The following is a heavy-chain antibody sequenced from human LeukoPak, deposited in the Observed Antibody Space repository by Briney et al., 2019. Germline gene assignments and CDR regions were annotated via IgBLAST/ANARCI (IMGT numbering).Heavy chain of an antibody. J-gene: IGHJ5*02. CDR1: GGSFSGYY. V-gene: IGHV4-34*01. Sequence: KPSETLSLTCAVYGGSFSGYYWGWIRQPPGKGLQWIGEITHNGYTNYNPALKSRVTISIDTSKNEFSLKVSSVTAADMAIYYCAASGGPTNWFDPWGQGTLVTVSS. D-gene: IGHD3-10*01. CDR3: AASGGPTNWFDP. CDR2: ITHNGYT.